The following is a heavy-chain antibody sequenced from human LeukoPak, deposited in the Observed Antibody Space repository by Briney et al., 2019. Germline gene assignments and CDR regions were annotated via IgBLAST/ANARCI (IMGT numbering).Heavy chain of an antibody. CDR2: IYSEGTT. D-gene: IGHD5-12*01. J-gene: IGHJ6*03. V-gene: IGHV3-53*01. CDR3: ARPTTRYYMDV. CDR1: GFAVSNNY. Sequence: GGSLRLSCAASGFAVSNNYMSWVREAPGKGVEWVSVIYSEGTTYYGDAVKGRVTISRDDSKNTLYLQMNSLRAEDTAVYYCARPTTRYYMDVWGKGTTVTVSS.